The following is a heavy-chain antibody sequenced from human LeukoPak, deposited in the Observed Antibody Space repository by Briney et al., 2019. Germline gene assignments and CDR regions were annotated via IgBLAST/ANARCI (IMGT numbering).Heavy chain of an antibody. Sequence: SETLSLTCTVSGVSISSSSYYWGWIRQPPGKGLEWIGSIYYSGSTYYNPSLKSRVTISVDTSKNQFSLKLSSVTAADTAVYFCARGPYSYDSSGAFDIWGQGTMVTVSS. V-gene: IGHV4-39*07. J-gene: IGHJ3*02. CDR3: ARGPYSYDSSGAFDI. CDR2: IYYSGST. CDR1: GVSISSSSYY. D-gene: IGHD3-22*01.